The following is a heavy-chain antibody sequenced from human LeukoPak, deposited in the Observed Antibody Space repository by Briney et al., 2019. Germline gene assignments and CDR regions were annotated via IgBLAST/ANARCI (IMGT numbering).Heavy chain of an antibody. CDR3: ARGFGGILTGYYGLDV. Sequence: SETLSLTCSVSGGSISSADSYWGWIRQPPGKGLEWIGSIYYSGSTYYNPSLKSRVTISVDTSKNQFSLKLSSVTAADTAVYYCARGFGGILTGYYGLDVWGQGTTVTVSS. V-gene: IGHV4-39*07. CDR1: GGSISSADSY. CDR2: IYYSGST. D-gene: IGHD3-9*01. J-gene: IGHJ6*02.